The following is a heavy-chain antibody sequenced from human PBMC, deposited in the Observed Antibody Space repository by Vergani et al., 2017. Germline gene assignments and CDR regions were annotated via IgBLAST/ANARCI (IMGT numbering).Heavy chain of an antibody. CDR1: GGSFSGYY. J-gene: IGHJ4*02. CDR3: ARGGRWLQLRKIDY. D-gene: IGHD5-24*01. V-gene: IGHV4-34*01. Sequence: QVQLQQWGAGLLKPSETLSLTCAVYGGSFSGYYWSWIRQPPGKGLEWIGEINHSGSTNYNPSLKSRVTISVDTSKNQFPLKLSSVTAADTAVYYCARGGRWLQLRKIDYWGQGTLVTVSS. CDR2: INHSGST.